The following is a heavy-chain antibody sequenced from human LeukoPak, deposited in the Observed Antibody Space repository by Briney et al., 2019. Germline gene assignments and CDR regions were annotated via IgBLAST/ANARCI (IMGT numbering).Heavy chain of an antibody. D-gene: IGHD5-18*01. CDR3: VKDSRHGYSSTPSYFDY. Sequence: GMSLRLSCAASGFPFSLHGMHWVRQAPAKGLECVAIIYYDGNTKRYSDSVKGRLTISRDNSKSTVYLQMNSPRVEDTAVYYCVKDSRHGYSSTPSYFDYWGQGNLVTVSS. V-gene: IGHV3-33*06. CDR1: GFPFSLHG. CDR2: IYYDGNTK. J-gene: IGHJ4*02.